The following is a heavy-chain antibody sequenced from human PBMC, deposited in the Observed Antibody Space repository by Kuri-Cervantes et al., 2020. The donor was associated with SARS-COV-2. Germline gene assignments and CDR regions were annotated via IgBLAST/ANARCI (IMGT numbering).Heavy chain of an antibody. CDR2: IRSKANSYAT. V-gene: IGHV3-73*01. CDR3: ARGGVTGTTSPNPFDY. Sequence: GESLKISCAASGFTFSGSAMHWVRQASGKGLEWVGRIRSKANSYATAYAASVKGRFTISRDDSKNTAYLQMNSLKTEDTAVYYCARGGVTGTTSPNPFDYWGQGTLVTGSS. CDR1: GFTFSGSA. D-gene: IGHD1-20*01. J-gene: IGHJ4*02.